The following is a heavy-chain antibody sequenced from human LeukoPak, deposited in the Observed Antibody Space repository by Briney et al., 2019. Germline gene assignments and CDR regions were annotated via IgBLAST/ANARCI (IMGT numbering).Heavy chain of an antibody. CDR1: GYTFTSYG. J-gene: IGHJ6*02. Sequence: ASVKVSFKSSGYTFTSYGISWVRQAPGQGLEWMGWISAYNGNTNYAQKLQGRVTMTTDTSTSTAYMELRSLRSDDTAVYYCARDRSGVSIAARPDYYYGMDVWGQGTTVTVSS. CDR3: ARDRSGVSIAARPDYYYGMDV. V-gene: IGHV1-18*01. CDR2: ISAYNGNT. D-gene: IGHD6-6*01.